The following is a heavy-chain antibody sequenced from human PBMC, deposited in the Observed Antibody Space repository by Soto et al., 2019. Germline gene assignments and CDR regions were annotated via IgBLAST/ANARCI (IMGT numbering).Heavy chain of an antibody. D-gene: IGHD5-18*01. V-gene: IGHV4-4*07. CDR2: IYSDGTT. Sequence: QVHLQESGPGLVKPSETLSLICTVSGGSITSYYWSWVRQPVGKGLEWVGRIYSDGTTNYSPSLNSRVTMSLDTSKNQFSLWLSSVTAADTALYYCARGRGYSYGPYYFDYWGQGTLVTVSS. CDR1: GGSITSYY. CDR3: ARGRGYSYGPYYFDY. J-gene: IGHJ4*02.